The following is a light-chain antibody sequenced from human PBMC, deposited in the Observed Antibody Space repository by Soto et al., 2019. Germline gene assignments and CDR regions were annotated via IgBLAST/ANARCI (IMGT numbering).Light chain of an antibody. CDR2: DAS. CDR1: QSVSSSY. V-gene: IGKV3D-20*02. Sequence: EIVLTQSPGTLSLSPGERATLSCRASQSVSSSYLAWYQQKPGQAPRLFIYDASNRATGIPARFSGSGSGTDFTLTIRSLEPEDFAVYYCQQRSNWPGTFGQGTKVDIK. CDR3: QQRSNWPGT. J-gene: IGKJ1*01.